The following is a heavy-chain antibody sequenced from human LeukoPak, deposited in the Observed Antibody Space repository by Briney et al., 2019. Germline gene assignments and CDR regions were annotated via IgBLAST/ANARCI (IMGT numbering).Heavy chain of an antibody. V-gene: IGHV1-8*01. Sequence: ASVKVSCKASGYTFTSYDINWVRQATGQGLEWMGWMNPNSGNTGYAQKFQGRVTMTRNTSISTAYMELSSLRSEDTAVYYCARGLSRKAIQLWLRLTCYYYYMDVWGKGTTVTISS. CDR1: GYTFTSYD. J-gene: IGHJ6*03. CDR3: ARGLSRKAIQLWLRLTCYYYYMDV. D-gene: IGHD5-18*01. CDR2: MNPNSGNT.